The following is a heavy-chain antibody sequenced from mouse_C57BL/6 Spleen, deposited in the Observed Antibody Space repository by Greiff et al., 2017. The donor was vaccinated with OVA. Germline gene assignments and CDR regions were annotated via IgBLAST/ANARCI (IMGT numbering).Heavy chain of an antibody. V-gene: IGHV2-9-1*01. CDR3: ARNDYDAYYAMDY. CDR1: GFSLTSYA. CDR2: IWTGGGT. J-gene: IGHJ4*01. D-gene: IGHD2-4*01. Sequence: VQLQQSGPGLVAPSQSLSITCTVSGFSLTSYAISWVRQPPGKGLEWLGVIWTGGGTNYNSALKSRLSISKDNSKSQVFLKMNSLQTDDTARYYCARNDYDAYYAMDYWGQGTSVTVSS.